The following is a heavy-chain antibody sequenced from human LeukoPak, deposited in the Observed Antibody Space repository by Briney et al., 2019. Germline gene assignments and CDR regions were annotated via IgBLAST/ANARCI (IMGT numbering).Heavy chain of an antibody. CDR2: IYYSGST. V-gene: IGHV4-59*01. CDR1: GGSISSYY. D-gene: IGHD3-22*01. J-gene: IGHJ4*02. CDR3: GRVNYDSSGYNFDY. Sequence: SETLSLTCTVSGGSISSYYWSWIRQPPGKGLEWIGYIYYSGSTNYNPSLKSRVTISVDTSKNQFSLKLSSVTAADTAVYYCGRVNYDSSGYNFDYWGQGTLVTVSS.